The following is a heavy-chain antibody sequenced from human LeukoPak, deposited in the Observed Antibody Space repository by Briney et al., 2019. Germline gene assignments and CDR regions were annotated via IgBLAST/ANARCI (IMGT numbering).Heavy chain of an antibody. CDR2: IRYDGNNK. Sequence: GGSLRLSCGASGFTFSNYGMLWVRQAPGKGLEWVAFIRYDGNNKLYADSVKGRFTISRDNAKNSLYLQMKSLRAEDTAVYYCARDLVGGDYWGQGTLVTVSS. CDR1: GFTFSNYG. CDR3: ARDLVGGDY. J-gene: IGHJ4*02. V-gene: IGHV3-30*02. D-gene: IGHD3-16*01.